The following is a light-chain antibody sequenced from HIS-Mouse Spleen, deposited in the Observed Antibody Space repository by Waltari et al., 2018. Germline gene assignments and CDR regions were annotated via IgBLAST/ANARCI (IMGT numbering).Light chain of an antibody. CDR2: GDS. V-gene: IGLV3-10*01. CDR3: YSTDSSGNHRV. CDR1: ALPKKY. J-gene: IGLJ2*01. Sequence: SYELTQPPSVSVSPGQTARTTSSGDALPKKYAYWYQQKSGQAPVLVIYGDSKRPTGIPEGFSGSRSGTMATLTISGAQVEDEADYYCYSTDSSGNHRVFGGGTKLTVL.